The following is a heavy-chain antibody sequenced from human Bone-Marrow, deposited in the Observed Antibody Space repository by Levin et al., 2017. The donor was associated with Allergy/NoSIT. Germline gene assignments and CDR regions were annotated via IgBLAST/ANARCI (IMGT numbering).Heavy chain of an antibody. V-gene: IGHV3-33*01. CDR2: IWGDGSQK. J-gene: IGHJ4*02. D-gene: IGHD3-16*01. CDR3: ARDKGGYPFDY. CDR1: GFPFSSYG. Sequence: SCAASGFPFSSYGMHWVRQAPGRGLEWVAVIWGDGSQKYHADSVKGRFTISRDNSENTLSLQMNSLRAEDTAVYYCARDKGGYPFDYWGQGTLVTVSS.